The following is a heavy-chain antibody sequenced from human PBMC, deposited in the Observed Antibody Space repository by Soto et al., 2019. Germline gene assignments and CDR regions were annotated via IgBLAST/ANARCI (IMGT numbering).Heavy chain of an antibody. CDR3: ARGYYYDSSGYYLYFDY. D-gene: IGHD3-22*01. V-gene: IGHV1-69*13. CDR2: IIPIFGTA. J-gene: IGHJ4*02. Sequence: SVKVSCKASGGTFSSYAISWVRQAPGQGLEWMGGIIPIFGTANYAQKFQGRVTITADESTSTAYMELSSLRSEDTAVYYCARGYYYDSSGYYLYFDYWGQGTLVTVSS. CDR1: GGTFSSYA.